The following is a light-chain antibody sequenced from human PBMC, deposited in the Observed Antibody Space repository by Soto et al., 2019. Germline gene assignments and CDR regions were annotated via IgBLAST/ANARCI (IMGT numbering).Light chain of an antibody. CDR2: DNN. CDR1: SSNIGAGYD. CDR3: QSYDSSLSCYV. Sequence: QSVLTQPPSVSGAPGQRVTISCTGSSSNIGAGYDVHWYQQLPGAAPKVLIYDNNNRPSGVPDRFSGSKSGTSASLAITGLQAEDEADYYCQSYDSSLSCYVFGTGTKVTVL. V-gene: IGLV1-40*01. J-gene: IGLJ1*01.